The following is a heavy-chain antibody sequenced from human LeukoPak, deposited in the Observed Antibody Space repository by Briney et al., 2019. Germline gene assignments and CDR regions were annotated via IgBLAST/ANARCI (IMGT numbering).Heavy chain of an antibody. D-gene: IGHD3-22*01. J-gene: IGHJ3*02. CDR3: ARAGHYDSSGKEKAFDI. V-gene: IGHV3-33*01. Sequence: GRSLRLSCAASGFTFSSYGMHWVRQAPGKGLEWVAVIWYDGSNKYYADSVKGRFTISRDNSKNKLYLQMNSLRAEDTAVYYCARAGHYDSSGKEKAFDIWGQGTMVTVSS. CDR1: GFTFSSYG. CDR2: IWYDGSNK.